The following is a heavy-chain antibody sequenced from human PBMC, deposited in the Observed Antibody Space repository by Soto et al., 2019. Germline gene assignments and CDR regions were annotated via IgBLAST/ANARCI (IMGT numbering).Heavy chain of an antibody. V-gene: IGHV1-69*13. CDR1: GGTFSSYA. J-gene: IGHJ2*01. CDR3: ARDRGIAAAGTRYFDL. Sequence: GASVKVSCKASGGTFSSYAISWVRQAPGQGREWMGVIIPIFGTANYAQKFPGRVTITADESTSTAYMELSSLRSDDTAVYYCARDRGIAAAGTRYFDLWGRGTVVTVSS. CDR2: IIPIFGTA. D-gene: IGHD6-13*01.